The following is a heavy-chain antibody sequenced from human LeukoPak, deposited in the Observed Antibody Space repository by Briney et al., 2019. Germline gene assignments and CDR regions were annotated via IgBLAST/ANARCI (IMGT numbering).Heavy chain of an antibody. D-gene: IGHD6-13*01. J-gene: IGHJ4*02. V-gene: IGHV4-39*01. CDR3: ARHYVAAAGPDY. CDR2: IYYSGST. CDR1: GGSISSSSYY. Sequence: SETLSLTCTVSGGSISSSSYYWGWIRQPPGKGLEWIGSIYYSGSTYYNPSLKSLVTISVDTSKNQFSLKLSSVTAADTAVYSCARHYVAAAGPDYWGQGTLVTVSS.